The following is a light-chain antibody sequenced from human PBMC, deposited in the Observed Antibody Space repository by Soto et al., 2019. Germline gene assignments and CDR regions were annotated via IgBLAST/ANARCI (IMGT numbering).Light chain of an antibody. J-gene: IGKJ1*01. CDR3: QQYGSSSWT. Sequence: EIVLTRSPGTLSLSPGERATLSCRASQSVSSSYLAWYQQKPGQAPRLLIYDSSNRATGIPARFSGSGSGTDFTLTVSSLEPEDFSVYYCQQYGSSSWTFGQGTKVDIK. V-gene: IGKV3-20*01. CDR2: DSS. CDR1: QSVSSSY.